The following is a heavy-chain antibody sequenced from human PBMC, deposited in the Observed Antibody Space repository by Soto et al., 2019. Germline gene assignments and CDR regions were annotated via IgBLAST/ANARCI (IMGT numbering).Heavy chain of an antibody. Sequence: GGSLRLSCAASGFTVSSNYMSWVRQAPGKGLEWVSVIYSGGSTYYADSVKGRFTISRDNSKNTLYLQMNSLRAEDTAVYYCARANENDFWSGYYVYWGLGTLVTVSS. V-gene: IGHV3-53*01. D-gene: IGHD3-3*01. CDR1: GFTVSSNY. J-gene: IGHJ4*02. CDR2: IYSGGST. CDR3: ARANENDFWSGYYVY.